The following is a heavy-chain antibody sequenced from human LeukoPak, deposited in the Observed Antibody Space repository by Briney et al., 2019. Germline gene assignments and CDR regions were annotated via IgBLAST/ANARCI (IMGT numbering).Heavy chain of an antibody. J-gene: IGHJ6*02. CDR3: ARVTRYYYGMDV. CDR2: MNPNSGNT. V-gene: IGHV1-8*01. Sequence: GASEKVSCKASGYSFASYDINWVRQATGQGLEWMGWMNPNSGNTGYAQKFQGRVTMTRNTSINTAYMELTSLTSEDTAVYYCARVTRYYYGMDVWGQGTTVTVSS. D-gene: IGHD1-14*01. CDR1: GYSFASYD.